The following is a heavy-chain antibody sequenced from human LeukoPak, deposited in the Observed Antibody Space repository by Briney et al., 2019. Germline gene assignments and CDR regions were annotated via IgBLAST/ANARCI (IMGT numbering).Heavy chain of an antibody. Sequence: SVKVSCKASGGTFSSYAISWVRQAPGQGLEWMGGIIPIFGTANYAQKFQGRVTITADESTSTAYMELSSLRSEDTAVYYCARYDSSGYYLNVDWGQGTLVTVSS. CDR3: ARYDSSGYYLNVD. J-gene: IGHJ4*02. CDR1: GGTFSSYA. V-gene: IGHV1-69*13. D-gene: IGHD3-22*01. CDR2: IIPIFGTA.